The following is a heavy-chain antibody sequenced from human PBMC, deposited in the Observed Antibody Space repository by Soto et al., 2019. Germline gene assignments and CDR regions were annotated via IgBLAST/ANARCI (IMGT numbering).Heavy chain of an antibody. Sequence: GGSLRLSCAASGFTFSSYAMHLVRQAPGRGLEWVAVISYDGSSKYYADSVKGRFTISRDNSKNTLYLQMNSLRAEDTAVYYSARVKLPKWELLYYYYGMDVWGQGTTVTVSS. J-gene: IGHJ6*02. V-gene: IGHV3-30-3*01. CDR1: GFTFSSYA. CDR2: ISYDGSSK. D-gene: IGHD1-26*01. CDR3: ARVKLPKWELLYYYYGMDV.